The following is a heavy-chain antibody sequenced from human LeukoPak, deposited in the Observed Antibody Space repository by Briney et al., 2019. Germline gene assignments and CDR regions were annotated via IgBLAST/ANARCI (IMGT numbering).Heavy chain of an antibody. CDR3: ARGGYSRHDY. D-gene: IGHD5-12*01. CDR2: MKEDGSEI. J-gene: IGHJ4*02. V-gene: IGHV3-7*03. Sequence: GGSLRLSCAASGFSFGGYWMSWIRQAPGKGLEWVASMKEDGSEIHHVDSVKGRFIISRDNAKNSLYLQMNTLRAEDTAVYYCARGGYSRHDYWGQGILVTVSS. CDR1: GFSFGGYW.